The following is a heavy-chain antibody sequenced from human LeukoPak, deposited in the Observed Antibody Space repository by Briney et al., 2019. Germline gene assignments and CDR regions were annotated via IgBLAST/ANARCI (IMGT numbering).Heavy chain of an antibody. D-gene: IGHD5/OR15-5a*01. Sequence: SVKVSCKASGGTFSSYAISWVRQAPGQGLEWMGRIIPIFGTANYAQKFQGRVTMTTDTSTSTAYMELRSLRSDDTAVYYCARDLVYVSGSRRKDYFDYWGQGTLVTVSS. CDR2: IIPIFGTA. CDR3: ARDLVYVSGSRRKDYFDY. CDR1: GGTFSSYA. J-gene: IGHJ4*02. V-gene: IGHV1-69*05.